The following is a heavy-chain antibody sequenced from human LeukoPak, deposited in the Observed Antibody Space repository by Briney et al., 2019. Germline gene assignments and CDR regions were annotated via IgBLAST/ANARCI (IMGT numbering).Heavy chain of an antibody. D-gene: IGHD6-13*01. CDR2: INHSGST. V-gene: IGHV4-34*01. Sequence: PSETLSLTCAVYGGSFSGYYWSWIRQPPGKGLEWIGEINHSGSTNYNPSLKSRVTISVDTSKNQFSLKLSSVTAADTAVYYCARGRAAAGTGWFDPWGQGTLVTVSS. CDR3: ARGRAAAGTGWFDP. J-gene: IGHJ5*02. CDR1: GGSFSGYY.